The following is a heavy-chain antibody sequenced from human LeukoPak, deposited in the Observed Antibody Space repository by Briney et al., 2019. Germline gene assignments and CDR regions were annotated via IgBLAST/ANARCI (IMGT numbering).Heavy chain of an antibody. J-gene: IGHJ4*02. Sequence: GGSLRLSCAASGFTFSSYAMSWVRQAPGKGLEWVSAISGSGGSTYYADSVKGRFTISRDNGKNTLYPQMNSLRAEDTAVYYCAKDRQAAAAAPLYFDYWGQGTLVTVSS. V-gene: IGHV3-23*01. CDR2: ISGSGGST. D-gene: IGHD6-13*01. CDR1: GFTFSSYA. CDR3: AKDRQAAAAAPLYFDY.